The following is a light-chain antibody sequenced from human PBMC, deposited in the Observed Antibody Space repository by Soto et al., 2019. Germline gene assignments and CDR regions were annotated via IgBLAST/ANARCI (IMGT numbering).Light chain of an antibody. J-gene: IGKJ1*01. CDR1: QRVSSH. CDR3: HQYNNWPWT. Sequence: ETVMTQSPVTRSMSPGDTATLSCRASQRVSSHLAWYQQKPGQAPRLLIYAASTRATGIPVRFSGSGSETEFTLTIRSLQSEDSALYYCHQYNNWPWTFGQGTKVDTK. V-gene: IGKV3-15*01. CDR2: AAS.